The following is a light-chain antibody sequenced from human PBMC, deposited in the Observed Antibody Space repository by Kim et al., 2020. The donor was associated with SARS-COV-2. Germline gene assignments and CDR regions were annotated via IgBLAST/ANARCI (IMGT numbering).Light chain of an antibody. J-gene: IGKJ4*01. Sequence: EIVMTQSPATLSVSPGERATLSCRASQSVSSNLAWYQQKPGQAPRLLIYVASTRATGIPARFSGSGSGTEFTLTISSLQSEDFAVYYCQQYNNWPHRPLTFGGGTKVDIK. V-gene: IGKV3-15*01. CDR1: QSVSSN. CDR2: VAS. CDR3: QQYNNWPHRPLT.